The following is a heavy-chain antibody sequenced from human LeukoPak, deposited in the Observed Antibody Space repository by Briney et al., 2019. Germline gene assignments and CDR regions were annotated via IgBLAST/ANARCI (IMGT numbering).Heavy chain of an antibody. J-gene: IGHJ4*02. CDR2: FDPEDGET. CDR1: GYTLTELS. D-gene: IGHD4-17*01. Sequence: ASVKVSCKVSGYTLTELSMHWVRQAPGKGLEWMGGFDPEDGETIYAQKFQGRVTMTEDTSTDTAYMELSSLRSEDTAVYYCATEPYGDYGVDYWGQGTLVTVSS. CDR3: ATEPYGDYGVDY. V-gene: IGHV1-24*01.